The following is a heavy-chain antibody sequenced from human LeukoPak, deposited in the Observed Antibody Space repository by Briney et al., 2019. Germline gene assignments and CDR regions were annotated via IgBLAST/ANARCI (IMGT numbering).Heavy chain of an antibody. V-gene: IGHV4-59*01. D-gene: IGHD6-19*01. CDR3: ARWEAAGADY. CDR1: GGSISSYY. Sequence: SETLSLTCTVSGGSISSYYRSWIRQPPGKGLEWIGYIYYSGSTNYNPSLKSRVTISVDTSKNQFSLKLSSVTAADTAVYYCARWEAAGADYWGQGTLVTVSS. CDR2: IYYSGST. J-gene: IGHJ4*02.